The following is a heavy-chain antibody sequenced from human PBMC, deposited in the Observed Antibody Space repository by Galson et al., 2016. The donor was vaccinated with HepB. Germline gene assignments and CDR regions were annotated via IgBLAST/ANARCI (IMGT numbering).Heavy chain of an antibody. V-gene: IGHV3-30-3*01. J-gene: IGHJ4*02. D-gene: IGHD2-15*01. CDR3: ARDGNWCGGSCYSDY. CDR1: GFIFYNYG. CDR2: LSYDGSNK. Sequence: SLRLSCAASGFIFYNYGMHWVRQAPGKGPEWVAFLSYDGSNKNYADSVKGRFTIFRDNSKNSLYLQMNSLRDEDTAVYYCARDGNWCGGSCYSDYWGQGTLVIVSS.